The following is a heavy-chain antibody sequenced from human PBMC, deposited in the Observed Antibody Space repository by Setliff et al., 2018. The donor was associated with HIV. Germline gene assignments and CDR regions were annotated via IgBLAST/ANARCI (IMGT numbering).Heavy chain of an antibody. D-gene: IGHD6-13*01. CDR1: GGSFSGYY. J-gene: IGHJ3*02. CDR3: ARVWRPTYSSSWYSGAFDI. V-gene: IGHV4-59*10. CDR2: IYTSGST. Sequence: SETLSLTCAVYGGSFSGYYWSWIRQPAGKGLEWIGRIYTSGSTNYSPSLKSRVTISVDTSKNQFSLKLSSVTAADTAVYYCARVWRPTYSSSWYSGAFDIWGQGTMVTVSS.